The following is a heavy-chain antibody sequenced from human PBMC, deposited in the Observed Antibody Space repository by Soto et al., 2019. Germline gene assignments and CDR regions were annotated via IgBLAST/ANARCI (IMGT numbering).Heavy chain of an antibody. CDR3: VKQAHGLDGVAFDY. V-gene: IGHV3-64D*06. D-gene: IGHD2-15*01. CDR1: GFIFSEST. J-gene: IGHJ4*02. CDR2: VSTSGRST. Sequence: HPVGSLRLSCSASGFIFSESTIYWVRQVPGKGLEAISAVSTSGRSTYYADSVKDRFTISRDNSKNTLFLQMGSLRPEDTAIYYCVKQAHGLDGVAFDYWGQGTQVTVS.